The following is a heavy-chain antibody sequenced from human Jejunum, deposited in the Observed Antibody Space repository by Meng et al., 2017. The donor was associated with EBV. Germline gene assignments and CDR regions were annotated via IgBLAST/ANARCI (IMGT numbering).Heavy chain of an antibody. Sequence: QVQLVQSGAEGKEPGASVKVSCKASGYSFTTYDINWVRQATGQGLEWMGWMNTNNGNTGYAQEFQGKVTMSRDTSISTAYLEVSSLTSEDTAVYYCARNYRGLDPWGQGTLVTVSS. V-gene: IGHV1-8*02. J-gene: IGHJ5*02. D-gene: IGHD4-11*01. CDR3: ARNYRGLDP. CDR1: GYSFTTYD. CDR2: MNTNNGNT.